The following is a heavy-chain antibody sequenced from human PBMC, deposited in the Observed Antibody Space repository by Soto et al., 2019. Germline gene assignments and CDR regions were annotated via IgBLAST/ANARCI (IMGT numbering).Heavy chain of an antibody. Sequence: SLRLSCAASGFTFRSYGMHWVRQAPGKGLEWVSLISYDGSDKYYADSVKGRFTTSRDNSKNMLYLQMNSLGAEDTAVYYCAKDFGINWYHFDCWGQGTLVTVSS. CDR3: AKDFGINWYHFDC. CDR2: ISYDGSDK. CDR1: GFTFRSYG. V-gene: IGHV3-30*18. D-gene: IGHD6-13*01. J-gene: IGHJ4*02.